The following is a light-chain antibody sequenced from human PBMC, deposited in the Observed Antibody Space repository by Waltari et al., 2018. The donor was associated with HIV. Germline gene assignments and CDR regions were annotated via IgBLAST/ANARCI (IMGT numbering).Light chain of an antibody. CDR1: SSDVGGYHS. CDR3: SSYTSTSTVYV. V-gene: IGLV2-14*03. Sequence: QSALTQPASVSGSPGESITISCTGPSSDVGGYHSASWYQLPPGKAPELRIYAVSNRPSGVSNRFSGSKSDNTASLTISGLQAEDEADYYCSSYTSTSTVYVFGTGTEVTVL. J-gene: IGLJ1*01. CDR2: AVS.